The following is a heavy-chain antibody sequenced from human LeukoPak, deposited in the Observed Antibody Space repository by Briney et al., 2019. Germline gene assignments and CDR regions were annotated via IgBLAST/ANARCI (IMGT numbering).Heavy chain of an antibody. CDR1: GFSLSTRGMC. Sequence: SGPTLVNPTQTLTLTCTFSGFSLSTRGMCVSWIRQPPGKALEWLAHIEWDDDKYYSPSLKTRLTISKDTSKNQVVLIMTNMDPVDTATYYCARIRGYDYVWGSYRSYYFDYWGQGTLVTVSS. CDR3: ARIRGYDYVWGSYRSYYFDY. D-gene: IGHD3-16*02. CDR2: IEWDDDK. J-gene: IGHJ4*02. V-gene: IGHV2-70*01.